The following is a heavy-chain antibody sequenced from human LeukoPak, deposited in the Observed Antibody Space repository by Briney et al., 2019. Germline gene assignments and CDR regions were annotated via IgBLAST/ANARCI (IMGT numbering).Heavy chain of an antibody. J-gene: IGHJ6*02. Sequence: ASVKVSCKASGYTFTGYYMHWVRQAPGRGLEWMGWINPNSGGTNYAQKFQGRVTMTRDTSISTAYMELSRLRSDDTAAYYCAREMIVPAAILLYYYYGMDVWGQGTTVTVSS. CDR1: GYTFTGYY. V-gene: IGHV1-2*02. CDR3: AREMIVPAAILLYYYYGMDV. CDR2: INPNSGGT. D-gene: IGHD2-2*02.